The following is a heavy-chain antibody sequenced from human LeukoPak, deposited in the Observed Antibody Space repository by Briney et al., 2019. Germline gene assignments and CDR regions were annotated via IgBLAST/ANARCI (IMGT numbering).Heavy chain of an antibody. V-gene: IGHV4-59*08. D-gene: IGHD2-15*01. J-gene: IGHJ5*02. Sequence: SETLSLTCTVSGGSISSYYWSWIRQPPGKGLEWIGYIYYSGSANYNPSLKSRVTISVDTSKNQFSPKLSSVTAADTAVYYCAGAPRVAWFDPWGQGTLVTVSS. CDR2: IYYSGSA. CDR3: AGAPRVAWFDP. CDR1: GGSISSYY.